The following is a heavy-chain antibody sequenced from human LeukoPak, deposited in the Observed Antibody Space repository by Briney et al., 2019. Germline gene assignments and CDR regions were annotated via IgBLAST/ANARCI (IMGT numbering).Heavy chain of an antibody. V-gene: IGHV3-72*01. CDR1: GFTFSDYY. CDR3: VRAGSFHAFDI. J-gene: IGHJ3*02. CDR2: TRDKANSYTT. Sequence: GGFLRLSCATSGFTFSDYYMDWVRQAPVKGLEWVGRTRDKANSYTTEYAASVKGRFTISRDDSKNSLHLQINSLKTEDTAVYYCVRAGSFHAFDIWGQGTMVTVSS. D-gene: IGHD1-1*01.